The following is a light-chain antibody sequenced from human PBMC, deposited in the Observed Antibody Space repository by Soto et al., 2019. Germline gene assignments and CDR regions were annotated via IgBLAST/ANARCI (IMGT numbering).Light chain of an antibody. Sequence: QLVLTQSSSASASLGSSVKLTCTLSSGHSSYIIAWHQQQPGKAPRYLMKLEGSGSYNKGSGVPDRFSGSSSGADRYLTISNPQFEDEADYYCETWDFNTRVFGGGTKLTVL. CDR3: ETWDFNTRV. V-gene: IGLV4-60*02. J-gene: IGLJ3*02. CDR2: LEGSGSY. CDR1: SGHSSYI.